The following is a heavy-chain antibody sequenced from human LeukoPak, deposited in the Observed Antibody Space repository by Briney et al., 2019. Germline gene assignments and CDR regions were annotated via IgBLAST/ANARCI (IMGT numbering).Heavy chain of an antibody. D-gene: IGHD3-22*01. Sequence: SVKVSCKASGGTFSSYAISWVRQAPGQGLEWMGRIIPILGIANYAQKFQGRVTITADKSTSTAYMELSSLRSEDTAVYYCAGTILYDSSGYYPDGAFDIWGQGTMVTVSS. CDR3: AGTILYDSSGYYPDGAFDI. V-gene: IGHV1-69*04. CDR2: IIPILGIA. CDR1: GGTFSSYA. J-gene: IGHJ3*02.